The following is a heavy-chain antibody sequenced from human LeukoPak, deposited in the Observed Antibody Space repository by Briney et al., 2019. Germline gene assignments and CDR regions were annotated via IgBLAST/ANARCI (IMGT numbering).Heavy chain of an antibody. J-gene: IGHJ4*02. Sequence: SKTLSLTCTVSGGSISSYHWSWIRQAPGKGLEWIGYIYYSGSTNYNPSLKSRVTISVDMSKNQFSLKLSSVTAADTAVYYCARAGSSGWYYFDYWGQGTLVTVSS. CDR1: GGSISSYH. D-gene: IGHD6-19*01. V-gene: IGHV4-59*01. CDR3: ARAGSSGWYYFDY. CDR2: IYYSGST.